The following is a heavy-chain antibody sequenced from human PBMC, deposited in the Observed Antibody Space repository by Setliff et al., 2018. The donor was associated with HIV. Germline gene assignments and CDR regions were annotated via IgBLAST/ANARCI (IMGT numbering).Heavy chain of an antibody. CDR2: ISSSSSTI. CDR1: GFTFSDYS. CDR3: ARGIYTGYDHFDY. Sequence: GGSLRLSCAASGFTFSDYSMSWVRQAPGKGLEWVSYISSSSSTIYYADSVKGRFTISRDNAKNSLYLQMNSLRAEDTAVYYCARGIYTGYDHFDYWGQGTLVTVSS. J-gene: IGHJ4*02. V-gene: IGHV3-48*01. D-gene: IGHD5-12*01.